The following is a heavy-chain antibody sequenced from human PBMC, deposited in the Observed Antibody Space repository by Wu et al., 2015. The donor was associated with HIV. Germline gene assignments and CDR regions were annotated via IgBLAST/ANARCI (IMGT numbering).Heavy chain of an antibody. Sequence: QVQLVQSGAEVKKPGASVKVSCKASGYTFTGYYMHWVRQAPGQGLEWMGWINPNSGGTNYAQKFQGRVTMTRDTSISTAYIELSRLRSDDTAVYYCAREHYDFWSRSGAFDIWGQGTMVTVSS. CDR1: GYTFTGYY. J-gene: IGHJ3*02. V-gene: IGHV1-2*02. D-gene: IGHD3-3*01. CDR3: AREHYDFWSRSGAFDI. CDR2: INPNSGGT.